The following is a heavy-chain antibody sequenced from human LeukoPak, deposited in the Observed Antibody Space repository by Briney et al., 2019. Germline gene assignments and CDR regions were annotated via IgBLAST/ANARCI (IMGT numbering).Heavy chain of an antibody. V-gene: IGHV3-48*01. Sequence: GGSLRLSCAASGFTFSRYTMNWVRQAPGKGLEWVSYISSSGNTKYYADSVRGRFTISRDNSKNTLYLQMNSLRAEDTAVYYCARVDRYNWNFDYWGQGTLVTVSS. CDR1: GFTFSRYT. CDR2: ISSSGNTK. D-gene: IGHD1-20*01. J-gene: IGHJ4*02. CDR3: ARVDRYNWNFDY.